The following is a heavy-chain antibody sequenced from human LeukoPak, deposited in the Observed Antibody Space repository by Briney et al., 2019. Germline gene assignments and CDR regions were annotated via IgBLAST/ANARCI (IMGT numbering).Heavy chain of an antibody. CDR3: ARVHSSSSNWFDP. J-gene: IGHJ5*02. V-gene: IGHV5-51*01. D-gene: IGHD6-6*01. CDR2: IYPGDSGT. CDR1: GYSFTSCW. Sequence: GESLKISCKGSGYSFTSCWIGWVRQMPGKGLEWMGIIYPGDSGTRYSPSFQGQVTISADKSISTAYLQWSSLKASDTAMYYCARVHSSSSNWFDPWGQGTLVTVSS.